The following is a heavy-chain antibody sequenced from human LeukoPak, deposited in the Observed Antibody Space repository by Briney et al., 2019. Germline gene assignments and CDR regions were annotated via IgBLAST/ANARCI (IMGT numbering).Heavy chain of an antibody. D-gene: IGHD5-24*01. V-gene: IGHV4-34*01. CDR2: INHSGST. CDR1: GGSFSGYY. CDR3: ARARRDGYKQWFDP. J-gene: IGHJ5*02. Sequence: SETLSLTCAVYGGSFSGYYWSWIRQPPGKGREGIGEINHSGSTNYNPSLKSRVTISVDTSKNQFSLKLSSVTAADTAVYYCARARRDGYKQWFDPWGQGTLVTVSS.